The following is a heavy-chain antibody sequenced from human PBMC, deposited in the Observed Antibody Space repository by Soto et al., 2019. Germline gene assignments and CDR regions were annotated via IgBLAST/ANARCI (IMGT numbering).Heavy chain of an antibody. V-gene: IGHV3-7*02. CDR3: ARVPYCSSSSCYSYFDS. Sequence: PGRSLRLSCAASGFTFSSYWMSWVRQAPGKGLEWVANIKQDGSEKYYADSVKGRFTISRDNAKNTLHLQMHSLRAEDTAVYYCARVPYCSSSSCYSYFDSWGQGTLVTVSS. CDR1: GFTFSSYW. D-gene: IGHD2-2*01. J-gene: IGHJ4*02. CDR2: IKQDGSEK.